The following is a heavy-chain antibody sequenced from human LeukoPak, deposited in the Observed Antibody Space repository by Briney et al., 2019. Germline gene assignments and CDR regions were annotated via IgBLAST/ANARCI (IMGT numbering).Heavy chain of an antibody. V-gene: IGHV3-23*01. CDR3: ARGRYYYDSSGYSQGAAFDI. D-gene: IGHD3-22*01. CDR1: GFTFSTYA. J-gene: IGHJ3*02. Sequence: GGSLRLSCAASGFTFSTYAMTWVRQAPGKGLEWVSVVGGSGGSTYYADSAKGRFTISRDDSKNTLYLQMNSLRAEDTAVYYCARGRYYYDSSGYSQGAAFDIWGQGTMVTVSS. CDR2: VGGSGGST.